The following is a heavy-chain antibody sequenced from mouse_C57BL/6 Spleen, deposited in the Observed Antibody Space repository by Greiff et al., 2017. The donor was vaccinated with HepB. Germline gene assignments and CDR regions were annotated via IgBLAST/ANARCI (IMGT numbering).Heavy chain of an antibody. J-gene: IGHJ2*01. V-gene: IGHV1-82*01. CDR2: IYPGDGDT. Sequence: QVQLKESGPELVKPGASVKISCKASGYAFSSSWMNWVKQRPGKGLEWIGRIYPGDGDTNYNGKFKGKATLTADKSSSTAYMQLSSLTSEDSAVYFCARELTGAFYYFDYWGQGTTLTVSS. D-gene: IGHD4-1*01. CDR1: GYAFSSSW. CDR3: ARELTGAFYYFDY.